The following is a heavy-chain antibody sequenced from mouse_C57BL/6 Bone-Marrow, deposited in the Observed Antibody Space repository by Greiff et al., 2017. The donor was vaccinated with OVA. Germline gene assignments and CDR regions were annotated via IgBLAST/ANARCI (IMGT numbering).Heavy chain of an antibody. Sequence: VQLQQSGPGLVQPSQSLSITCTVSGFSLTSYGVHWVRQSPGKGLEWLGVIWRGGSTDYNAAFMSRLSITKDNSKSQVFLKMNSLQADDTAIYYCAKGDYGSSYSFAYWGQGTLVTVSA. V-gene: IGHV2-5*01. D-gene: IGHD1-1*01. CDR3: AKGDYGSSYSFAY. CDR1: GFSLTSYG. CDR2: IWRGGST. J-gene: IGHJ3*01.